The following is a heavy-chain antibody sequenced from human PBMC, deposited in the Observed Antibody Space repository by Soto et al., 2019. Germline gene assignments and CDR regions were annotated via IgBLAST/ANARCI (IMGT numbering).Heavy chain of an antibody. CDR1: GFTFGGYA. CDR2: ISGGGDTT. J-gene: IGHJ2*01. Sequence: GSLRLSCAASGFTFGGYAMNWVRQAPGKVLEWVSGISGGGDTTFYTDSVRGRFTISRDNSGNTLYLQMNSLRAEDTAVYFCGRKSQGSVTVTGNWYFDLWGRGTLVTVSS. D-gene: IGHD4-17*01. CDR3: GRKSQGSVTVTGNWYFDL. V-gene: IGHV3-23*01.